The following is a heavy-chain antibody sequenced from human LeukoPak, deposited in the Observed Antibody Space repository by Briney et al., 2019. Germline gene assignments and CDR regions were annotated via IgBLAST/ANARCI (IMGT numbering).Heavy chain of an antibody. CDR2: ISAYNGNT. CDR3: ASRRTYYYDSSGYYSRSIDAFDI. D-gene: IGHD3-22*01. Sequence: ASVKVSCKASGYTFTSYGISWVRQAPGQGLEWMGWISAYNGNTNYAQKLQGRVTMTTDTSTSTAYMELRSLRSDDTAVYYCASRRTYYYDSSGYYSRSIDAFDIWGQGTMVTVSS. V-gene: IGHV1-18*01. CDR1: GYTFTSYG. J-gene: IGHJ3*02.